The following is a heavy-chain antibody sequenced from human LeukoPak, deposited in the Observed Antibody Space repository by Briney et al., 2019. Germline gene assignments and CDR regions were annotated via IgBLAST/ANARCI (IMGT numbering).Heavy chain of an antibody. J-gene: IGHJ4*02. CDR3: ARVTGYRIEDYFDY. V-gene: IGHV4-59*01. Sequence: SETLSLTCTVSGGSISSYYWSCIRQPPGKGLEWSGYIYYSGSTNYNPSLKSRVTISVETSKNACSLKRRSVTAAATAVYYCARVTGYRIEDYFDYWGQGTLVTVSS. CDR2: IYYSGST. CDR1: GGSISSYY. D-gene: IGHD6-13*01.